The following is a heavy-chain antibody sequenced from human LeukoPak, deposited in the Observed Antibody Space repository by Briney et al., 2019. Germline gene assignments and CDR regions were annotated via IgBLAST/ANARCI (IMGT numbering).Heavy chain of an antibody. CDR3: ARAVLSRWSLLQWFDP. D-gene: IGHD3-22*01. V-gene: IGHV1-8*01. CDR2: MNPNSGNT. Sequence: ASVKVSCKASGYTFTSYDINWVRQPTGQGLEWMGWMNPNSGNTGYAQKFQGRVTMTRNTSISTAYMELSSLRSEDTAVYYCARAVLSRWSLLQWFDPWGQGTLVTVSS. J-gene: IGHJ5*02. CDR1: GYTFTSYD.